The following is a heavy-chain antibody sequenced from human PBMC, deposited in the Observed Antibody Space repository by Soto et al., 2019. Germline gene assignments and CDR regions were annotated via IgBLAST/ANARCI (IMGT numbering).Heavy chain of an antibody. D-gene: IGHD3-22*01. Sequence: GGSLRLSCTASGFTCRSCAMRCVRQAPGKGLECVSVISGGGGGTHFADSVKGRFTISRDNSKNTLYLQMNNLRAEDTAVYYCAKGRVEDSSYYFNYWVQGHLV. V-gene: IGHV3-23*01. J-gene: IGHJ4*02. CDR1: GFTCRSCA. CDR3: AKGRVEDSSYYFNY. CDR2: ISGGGGGT.